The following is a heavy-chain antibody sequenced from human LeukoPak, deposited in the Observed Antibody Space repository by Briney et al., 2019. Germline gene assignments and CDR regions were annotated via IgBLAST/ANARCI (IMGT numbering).Heavy chain of an antibody. J-gene: IGHJ3*01. CDR2: ISGSGGST. CDR3: AKSRYGYNVPPSDAFDV. V-gene: IGHV3-23*01. CDR1: GFTFSSYA. Sequence: GGSLRLSCAASGFTFSSYAMSWVRQAPGKGLEWVSGISGSGGSTYYADSVKGRFTNSRDNSKNTLYLQMKSLRAEDTAVYYCAKSRYGYNVPPSDAFDVWGQGTMVTVSS. D-gene: IGHD5-24*01.